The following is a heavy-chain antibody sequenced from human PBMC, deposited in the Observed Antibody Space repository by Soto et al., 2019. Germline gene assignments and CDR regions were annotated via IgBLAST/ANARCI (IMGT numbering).Heavy chain of an antibody. J-gene: IGHJ5*02. CDR3: AREAAYGSGSYFVSWFVN. CDR1: GFTFSSYA. V-gene: IGHV3-30-3*01. D-gene: IGHD3-10*01. Sequence: GALRLSCAASGFTFSSYAMHWVRQAPGKGLEWVAVISYDGSNKYYADSVKGRFTISRDNSKNTLYLQMNSLRAEDTAVYYCAREAAYGSGSYFVSWFVNWGQETLVTVSS. CDR2: ISYDGSNK.